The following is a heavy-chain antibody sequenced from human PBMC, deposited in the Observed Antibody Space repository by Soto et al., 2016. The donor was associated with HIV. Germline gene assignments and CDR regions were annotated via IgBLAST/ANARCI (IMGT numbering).Heavy chain of an antibody. D-gene: IGHD3-10*01. CDR2: IHSSGRI. J-gene: IGHJ6*03. CDR1: GDSITSGNYY. V-gene: IGHV4-61*02. CDR3: ARERVGFMSYYYMDS. Sequence: QVQLQESGPGLTKPSQTLSLTCSVSGDSITSGNYYWSWVRQAAGKRLEWMGRIHSSGRINDSPSLKSRVTLSIDRPKNQFSLRLNSVTAADTAVYFCARERVGFMSYYYMDSWGKGTTGHRLL.